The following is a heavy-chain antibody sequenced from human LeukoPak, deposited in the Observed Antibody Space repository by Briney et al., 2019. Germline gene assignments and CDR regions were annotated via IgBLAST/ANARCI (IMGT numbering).Heavy chain of an antibody. CDR1: GGSISSYY. CDR3: ARGGESYIDAFDI. D-gene: IGHD1-26*01. CDR2: INHSGST. J-gene: IGHJ3*02. V-gene: IGHV4-34*01. Sequence: PSETLSLTCTVSGGSISSYYWSWIRQSPGKGLEWIGEINHSGSTNHNPSFKSRVTVSVDTSKNQFSLKLSSVTAADTAVYYCARGGESYIDAFDIWGQGTLVTVSS.